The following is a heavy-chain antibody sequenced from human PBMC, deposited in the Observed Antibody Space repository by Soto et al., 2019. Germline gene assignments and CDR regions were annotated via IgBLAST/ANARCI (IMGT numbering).Heavy chain of an antibody. D-gene: IGHD3-22*01. J-gene: IGHJ4*02. CDR3: ARDWTPYYDSSDAYFDY. Sequence: ASVKFSCKASGYTFTSYAMHWVRQAPGQRLEWMGWINAGNGNTKYSQKFQGRVTITRDTSASTAYMELSSLRSEDTAVYYCARDWTPYYDSSDAYFDYWGQGTLVTVSS. V-gene: IGHV1-3*01. CDR2: INAGNGNT. CDR1: GYTFTSYA.